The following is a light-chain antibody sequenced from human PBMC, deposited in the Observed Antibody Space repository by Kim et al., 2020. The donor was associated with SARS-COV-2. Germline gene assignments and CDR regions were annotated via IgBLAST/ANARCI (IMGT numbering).Light chain of an antibody. CDR3: CSYAATKMV. J-gene: IGLJ2*01. V-gene: IGLV2-11*03. Sequence: PGQAGNIACTETSSDVGGYNYVSWYQQHPGKAPKRMIYEVTKRPSGVPDRFAGSKSGNTASLTISGLQAEDEADYYCCSYAATKMVFGGGTKVTVL. CDR1: SSDVGGYNY. CDR2: EVT.